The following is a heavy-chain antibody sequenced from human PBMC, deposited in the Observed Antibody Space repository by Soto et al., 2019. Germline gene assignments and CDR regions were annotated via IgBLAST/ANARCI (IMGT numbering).Heavy chain of an antibody. Sequence: FTSYWISWVRQMPGKGLEWMGRIDPSDSYTNYSPSFQGHVTISADKSISTAYLQWSSLKASDTAMYYCERIAVAYAFDIWGQGTMVTVSS. CDR2: IDPSDSYT. D-gene: IGHD6-19*01. CDR1: FTSYW. CDR3: ERIAVAYAFDI. J-gene: IGHJ3*02. V-gene: IGHV5-10-1*01.